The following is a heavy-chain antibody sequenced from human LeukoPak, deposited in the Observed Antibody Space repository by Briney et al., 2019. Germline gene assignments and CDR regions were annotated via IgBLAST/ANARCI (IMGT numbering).Heavy chain of an antibody. CDR2: IYTSGST. V-gene: IGHV4-4*07. D-gene: IGHD6-13*01. J-gene: IGHJ4*02. CDR3: APLNTWYFGFVY. Sequence: SETLSLTCTVSSGSISGYYWSWIRQPAGKGLEWIGRIYTSGSTNYNPSLKSRVTISVDTSKNQFSLKLSSVTAADTAVYYCAPLNTWYFGFVYWGQGTLVTVSS. CDR1: SGSISGYY.